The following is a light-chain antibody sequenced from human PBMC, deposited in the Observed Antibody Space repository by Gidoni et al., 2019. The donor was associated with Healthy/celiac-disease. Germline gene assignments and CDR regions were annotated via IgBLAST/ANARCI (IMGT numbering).Light chain of an antibody. Sequence: DSQMNQSPSTLSASVGDRVTITCRASQSISSWLAWYQQKPGKAPKLLIYKASSLESGVPSRFSGSGSGTEFTLTISSLQPDDVATYYCQQYNSFTWTFXQXTKVEIK. CDR1: QSISSW. V-gene: IGKV1-5*03. CDR3: QQYNSFTWT. J-gene: IGKJ1*01. CDR2: KAS.